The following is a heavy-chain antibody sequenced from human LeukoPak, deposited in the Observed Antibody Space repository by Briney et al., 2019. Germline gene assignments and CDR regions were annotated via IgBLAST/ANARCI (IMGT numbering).Heavy chain of an antibody. Sequence: PSQTLSLTCTVSGGSISSGGYYWSWIRQPPGKGLEWIGYIYYSGSTYYNPSLKSRVTISVDTSKNQFSLKLSSVTAADTAVYYCASRPHTDFDSDAFDIWGQGTMVTVSS. D-gene: IGHD3-9*01. J-gene: IGHJ3*02. CDR1: GGSISSGGYY. V-gene: IGHV4-30-2*01. CDR3: ASRPHTDFDSDAFDI. CDR2: IYYSGST.